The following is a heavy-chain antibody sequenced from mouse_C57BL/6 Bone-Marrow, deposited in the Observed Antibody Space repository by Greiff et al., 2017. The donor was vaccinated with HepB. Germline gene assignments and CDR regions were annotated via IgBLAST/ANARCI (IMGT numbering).Heavy chain of an antibody. CDR3: AREVRYRFYAMDY. CDR2: IYPRDGST. V-gene: IGHV1-85*01. D-gene: IGHD1-1*01. CDR1: GYTFTSYD. Sequence: VQLQQSGPELVKPGASVKLSCKASGYTFTSYDLNWVKQRPGQGLEWIGWIYPRDGSTKYNEKFKGKATLTVDTSSSTAYMELHSLTSEDSAVYFCAREVRYRFYAMDYWGQGTSVTVSS. J-gene: IGHJ4*01.